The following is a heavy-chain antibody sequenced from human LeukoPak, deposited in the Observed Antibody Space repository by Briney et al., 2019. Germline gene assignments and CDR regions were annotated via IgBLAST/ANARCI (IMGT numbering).Heavy chain of an antibody. D-gene: IGHD6-19*01. CDR3: EIGIAVAAFDY. V-gene: IGHV3-64D*06. CDR2: ISSNGGST. CDR1: GFTFSSYA. J-gene: IGHJ4*02. Sequence: QAGGSLILSCSASGFTFSSYAMHWVRQAPGKGLEYVSAISSNGGSTYYADSVKGRFTISRDNSKSTLYLQMSSLRAEDTAVYYCEIGIAVAAFDYWGQGTLVTVSS.